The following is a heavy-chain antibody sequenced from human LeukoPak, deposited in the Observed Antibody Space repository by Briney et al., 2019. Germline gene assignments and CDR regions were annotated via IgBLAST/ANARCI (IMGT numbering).Heavy chain of an antibody. CDR3: ARASGSYWYYFDY. CDR1: GYTFTXXX. J-gene: IGHJ4*02. Sequence: ASVKVSCXASGYTFTXXXXXXVRQAPGQGLEXXXWINPKSGATKYAQKFQDRVTMTRDTSISAAYMEVSSLRSDDTAVYYCARASGSYWYYFDYWGQGTLVTPSS. V-gene: IGHV1-2*02. D-gene: IGHD1-26*01. CDR2: INPKSGAT.